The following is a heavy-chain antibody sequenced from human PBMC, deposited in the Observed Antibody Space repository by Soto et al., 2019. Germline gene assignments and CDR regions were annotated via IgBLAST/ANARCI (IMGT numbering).Heavy chain of an antibody. CDR1: GGSITSSGYY. V-gene: IGHV4-31*03. CDR3: ARGGGSTKVDY. Sequence: QVQLQESGPGLVKPSQTLSLTCTVSGGSITSSGYYWSWIRQHPGEGLEWIGFTSNSGSTSYNPSLKSRVTISVHTSSNQFSLNLKSVTAADTAVYYCARGGGSTKVDYWGQGTLVTVSP. CDR2: TSNSGST. D-gene: IGHD2-2*01. J-gene: IGHJ4*02.